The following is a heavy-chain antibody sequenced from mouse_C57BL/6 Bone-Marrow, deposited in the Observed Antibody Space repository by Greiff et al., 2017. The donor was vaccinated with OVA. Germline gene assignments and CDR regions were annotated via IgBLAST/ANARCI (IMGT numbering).Heavy chain of an antibody. D-gene: IGHD2-2*01. Sequence: DVKLQESGPGLVKPSQSLSLTCSVTGYSITSGYYWYWIRQFPGNNLEWMGFISYDGSNNYNPSLKNRISLTRDTSQNQFFLKLNSMTTEDTATYYCARDGYLLDYWGQGTTLTVSS. CDR3: ARDGYLLDY. V-gene: IGHV3-6*01. CDR1: GYSITSGYY. J-gene: IGHJ2*01. CDR2: ISYDGSN.